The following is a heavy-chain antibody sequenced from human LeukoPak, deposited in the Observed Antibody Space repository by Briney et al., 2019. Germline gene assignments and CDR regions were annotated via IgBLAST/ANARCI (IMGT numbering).Heavy chain of an antibody. V-gene: IGHV3-23*01. J-gene: IGHJ4*02. CDR2: FSRSGPDT. CDR3: AKGSLGSWYYFDY. CDR1: GFTFGSSA. Sequence: GGSLRLSCAASGFTFGSSAMSWVRQAPGKGSEWVSTFSRSGPDTYYADSVKGRFTIFRDNSKNTLYLQMNSLRAEDTAVYYCAKGSLGSWYYFDYWGQGTLVTVSS. D-gene: IGHD6-13*01.